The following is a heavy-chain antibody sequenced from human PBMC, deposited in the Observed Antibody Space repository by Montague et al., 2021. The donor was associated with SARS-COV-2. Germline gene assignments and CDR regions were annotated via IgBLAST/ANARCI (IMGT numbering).Heavy chain of an antibody. V-gene: IGHV3-30-3*01. D-gene: IGHD4-17*01. CDR1: GFTFSSYA. J-gene: IGHJ4*02. CDR3: ASELADYGDFDY. CDR2: ISCDGSNK. Sequence: SLRLSCAASGFTFSSYAMHWVRQAPGKGLEWVAVISCDGSNKYYADSVKGRFTISRDNSKNTLYLQMNSLRAEDTAVYYCASELADYGDFDYWGQGTLVTVSS.